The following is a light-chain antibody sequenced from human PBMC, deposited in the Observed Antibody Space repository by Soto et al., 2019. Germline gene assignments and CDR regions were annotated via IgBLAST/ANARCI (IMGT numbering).Light chain of an antibody. V-gene: IGKV1-33*01. CDR2: DAS. CDR1: DDITSY. J-gene: IGKJ3*01. CDR3: QKCEYLPI. Sequence: DIPMTQSPSSLSASVGDRVTITCKASDDITSYLNWYQPKPGKAPKLLIYDASILEAGVPSRFSGSGSGTDFTFTISSLQPEDVATYYCQKCEYLPIFVPGTIVDFK.